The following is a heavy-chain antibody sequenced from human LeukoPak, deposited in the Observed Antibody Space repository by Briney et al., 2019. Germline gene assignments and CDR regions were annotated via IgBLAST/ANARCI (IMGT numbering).Heavy chain of an antibody. Sequence: ASVKVSCKASGYTFTSYGISWVRQAPGQGLEWMGWISAYNGNTNYAQKLQGRVTMTTDTSTSTAYMELRSLRSDDTAVYYCARASCSSTSCYTWPYFDYWGQGTLVTVSS. CDR2: ISAYNGNT. CDR3: ARASCSSTSCYTWPYFDY. J-gene: IGHJ4*02. CDR1: GYTFTSYG. V-gene: IGHV1-18*01. D-gene: IGHD2-2*02.